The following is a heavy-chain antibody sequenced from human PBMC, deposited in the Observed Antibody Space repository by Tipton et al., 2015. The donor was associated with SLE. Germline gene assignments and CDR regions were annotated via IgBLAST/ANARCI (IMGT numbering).Heavy chain of an antibody. J-gene: IGHJ6*03. D-gene: IGHD1-26*01. V-gene: IGHV4-34*01. CDR2: INHSGST. CDR1: GGSFSAYY. CDR3: ARGPIEGYYYYYIDV. Sequence: TLSLTCAVYGGSFSAYYWSWIRQPPGKGLEWLGDINHSGSTNYNSSLKSRLTISLNTAKYQFSLKLSSVTVAYTAVYFCARGPIEGYYYYYIDVWCIGATVSVSS.